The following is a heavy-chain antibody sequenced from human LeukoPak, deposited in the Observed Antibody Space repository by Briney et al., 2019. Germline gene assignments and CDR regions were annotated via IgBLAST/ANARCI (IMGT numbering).Heavy chain of an antibody. V-gene: IGHV1-46*01. D-gene: IGHD2-2*01. CDR3: ARAYQLLWGAFDI. CDR2: ISPSGGST. CDR1: GYTFTSYY. Sequence: GASVKVSCKASGYTFTSYYMHWVRQAPGQGLEWMGIISPSGGSTSYAQKFQGRVTMTTDTSTSTAYMELRSLRSDDTAVYYCARAYQLLWGAFDIWGQGTMVTVSS. J-gene: IGHJ3*02.